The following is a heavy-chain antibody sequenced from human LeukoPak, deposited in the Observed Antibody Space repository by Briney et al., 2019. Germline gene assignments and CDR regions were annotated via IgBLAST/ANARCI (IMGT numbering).Heavy chain of an antibody. J-gene: IGHJ4*02. D-gene: IGHD3-16*01. CDR1: GGSLSNSY. CDR2: IYPSGST. CDR3: AKGGQIFDF. V-gene: IGHV4-59*01. Sequence: PSETLSLTCSVSGGSLSNSYWSWIRQPPGKGLEWIGYIYPSGSTSYNPSLKSRVTISVDTSKNQFSLNLSSVTAADTAVYYCAKGGQIFDFWGQGTLVTVSS.